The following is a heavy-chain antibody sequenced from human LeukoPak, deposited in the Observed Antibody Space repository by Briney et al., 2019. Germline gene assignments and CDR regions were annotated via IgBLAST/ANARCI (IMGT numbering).Heavy chain of an antibody. CDR2: VYYSGST. Sequence: SETLSLTCTVSGGSISTRSYCWGWIRQPPGKGLEWLGSVYYSGSTYYNPSLRSRVTISVDTSKTQFSLKVSSVTAADTAVYYCAASKLEPRGWFDPWGQGILVTVSS. D-gene: IGHD1-1*01. CDR1: GGSISTRSYC. J-gene: IGHJ5*02. V-gene: IGHV4-39*01. CDR3: AASKLEPRGWFDP.